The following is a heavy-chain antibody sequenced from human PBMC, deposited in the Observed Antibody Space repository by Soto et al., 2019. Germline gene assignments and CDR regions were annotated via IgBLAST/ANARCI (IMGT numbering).Heavy chain of an antibody. J-gene: IGHJ3*02. D-gene: IGHD4-4*01. CDR2: ISGSGGTT. V-gene: IGHV3-23*01. CDR3: AKDDHDTSYRYDAFDI. Sequence: EVQLLESGGGLVQPGGSLRLSCVASGFTFISYGMSWVRQAPGEGLEWVSSISGSGGTTYYADSVKGRFTIYRDNSKNKVYLQMNSLRAEDTAVYYCAKDDHDTSYRYDAFDIWGQGTMVTVSS. CDR1: GFTFISYG.